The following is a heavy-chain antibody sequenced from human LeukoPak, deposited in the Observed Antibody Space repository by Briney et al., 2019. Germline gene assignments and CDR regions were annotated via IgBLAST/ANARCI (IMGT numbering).Heavy chain of an antibody. J-gene: IGHJ2*01. CDR3: ARESPYHDSSGYNWYFDL. V-gene: IGHV3-48*04. CDR1: GFTFSGYG. CDR2: ISVGSSTK. Sequence: GGSLRLSCAASGFTFSGYGMNWVRQAPGKGLEWVSYISVGSSTKQYADSVKGRFTISRENAKNSLYLQMNSLRAEDTAVYYCARESPYHDSSGYNWYFDLWGRGTLVSVSS. D-gene: IGHD3-22*01.